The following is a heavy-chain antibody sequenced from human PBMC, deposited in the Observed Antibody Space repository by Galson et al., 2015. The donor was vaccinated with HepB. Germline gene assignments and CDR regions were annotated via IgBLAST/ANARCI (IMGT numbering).Heavy chain of an antibody. D-gene: IGHD3-10*01. CDR1: GFTFSSYT. J-gene: IGHJ2*01. V-gene: IGHV3-48*02. CDR2: TNSTGTTM. CDR3: ARVYFGTGSSSAYWYFEL. Sequence: SLRLSCAASGFTFSSYTMHWVRQAPGKGLESVSYTNSTGTTMYYADSAKGRFTISRDNAQNSLYLQMNSLRDEDTAVYYCARVYFGTGSSSAYWYFELWGRGALVTVSS.